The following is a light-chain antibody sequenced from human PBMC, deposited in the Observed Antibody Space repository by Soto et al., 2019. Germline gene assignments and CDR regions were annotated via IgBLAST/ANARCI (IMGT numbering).Light chain of an antibody. V-gene: IGKV3-11*01. CDR2: DAS. J-gene: IGKJ2*01. Sequence: EIVLTQSPATLSLSPGERATLSCRASQSVSSYLAWYQQKPGQAPRLLIYDASNRATGIPARFSGSGSGTDFTRTISSLEPEDFAVYYCQSTYTFGQGTKLEIK. CDR1: QSVSSY. CDR3: QSTYT.